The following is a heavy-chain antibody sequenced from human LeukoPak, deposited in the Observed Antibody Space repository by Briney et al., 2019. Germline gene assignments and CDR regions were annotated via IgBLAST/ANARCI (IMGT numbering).Heavy chain of an antibody. CDR3: YTIFGAVDDY. Sequence: GGSLRLSCAASGFTFSSYWMSWVRQAPGKGLEWVANIKQDGSEKYYVDSVKGRFTISSDNAKNSLYLQMNSLRAEDTAVYYCYTIFGAVDDYWGQGTLVTVSS. D-gene: IGHD3-3*01. J-gene: IGHJ4*02. CDR2: IKQDGSEK. CDR1: GFTFSSYW. V-gene: IGHV3-7*03.